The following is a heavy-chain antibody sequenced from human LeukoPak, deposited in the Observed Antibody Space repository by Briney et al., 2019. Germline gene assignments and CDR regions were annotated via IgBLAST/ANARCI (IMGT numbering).Heavy chain of an antibody. CDR1: GFTFSSYW. J-gene: IGHJ3*02. V-gene: IGHV3-7*01. D-gene: IGHD4-23*01. Sequence: GGSLRLSCAASGFTFSSYWMSWVRQAPGKGLEWVANIKQDGSEKYYVDSVKGRFTISRDNAKNSLYLQMNSLRAEDTAVYYCAREGYGGKRGAFDIWGQGTMVTVSS. CDR2: IKQDGSEK. CDR3: AREGYGGKRGAFDI.